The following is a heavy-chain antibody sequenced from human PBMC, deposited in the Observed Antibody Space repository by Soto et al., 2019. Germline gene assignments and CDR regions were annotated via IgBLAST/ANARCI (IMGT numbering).Heavy chain of an antibody. V-gene: IGHV3-7*03. D-gene: IGHD3-10*01. CDR3: AKKVNSGSGSQYFDY. CDR1: GFRFSLFW. J-gene: IGHJ4*02. Sequence: GGSLRLSCAASGFRFSLFWMSWVRQTPGKGLEWVANINEDGSEKFFADSVKGRFTISRDNAKNSLSLQMNSLRAEDTAIYYCAKKVNSGSGSQYFDYWGQGTLVTVSS. CDR2: INEDGSEK.